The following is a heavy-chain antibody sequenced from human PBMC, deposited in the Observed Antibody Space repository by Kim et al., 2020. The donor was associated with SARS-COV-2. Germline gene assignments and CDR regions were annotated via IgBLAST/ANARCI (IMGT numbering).Heavy chain of an antibody. CDR2: ISSSGSTI. J-gene: IGHJ4*02. V-gene: IGHV3-11*01. D-gene: IGHD2-2*02. Sequence: GGSLRLSCAASGFTFSDYYMSWIRQAPGKGLEWVSYISSSGSTIYYADSVKGRFTISRDNAKNSLYLQMNSLRAEDTAVYYCARDLRCSSTSCYTGRAFDYWGQGTLVTVSS. CDR3: ARDLRCSSTSCYTGRAFDY. CDR1: GFTFSDYY.